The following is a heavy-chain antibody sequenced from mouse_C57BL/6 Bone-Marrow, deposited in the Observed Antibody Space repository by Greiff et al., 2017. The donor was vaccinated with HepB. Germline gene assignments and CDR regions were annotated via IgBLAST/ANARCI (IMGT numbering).Heavy chain of an antibody. V-gene: IGHV1-81*01. CDR2: IYPRSGNT. CDR1: GYTFTSYG. J-gene: IGHJ3*01. D-gene: IGHD2-2*01. Sequence: VKLVESGAELARPGASVKLSCKASGYTFTSYGISWVKQRTGQGLEWIGEIYPRSGNTYYNEKFKGKATLTADKSSSTAYMELRSLTSEDSAVYFCARSTMVTRAYWGQGTLVTVSA. CDR3: ARSTMVTRAY.